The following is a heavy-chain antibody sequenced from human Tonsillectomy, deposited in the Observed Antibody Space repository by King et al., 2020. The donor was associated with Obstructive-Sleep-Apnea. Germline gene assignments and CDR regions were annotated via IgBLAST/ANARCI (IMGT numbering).Heavy chain of an antibody. Sequence: EVQLVESGGGLVQPGGSLRLSCAASGFTFSNFAMNWVRQAPGKGPEWVSSITGSGASTYYADSVKGRFTISRDNFKDAMYLQMRSLGGEDTAVYYCSNSLGGFPYYYGMDVWGQGTTVTVSS. CDR3: SNSLGGFPYYYGMDV. V-gene: IGHV3-23*04. CDR1: GFTFSNFA. CDR2: ITGSGAST. J-gene: IGHJ6*02.